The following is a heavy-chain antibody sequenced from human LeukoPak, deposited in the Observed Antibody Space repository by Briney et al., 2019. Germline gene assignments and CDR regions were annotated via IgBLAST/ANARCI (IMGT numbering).Heavy chain of an antibody. D-gene: IGHD2-2*02. CDR3: ARATYCSSTSCYTISEYFQH. CDR1: GGSISSGGYY. CDR2: IYYSGST. J-gene: IGHJ1*01. V-gene: IGHV4-31*03. Sequence: SQTLSLTCTVSGGSISSGGYYWSWIRQHPGKGLEWIGYIYYSGSTYYNPSLKSRVTISLDTSKNQFSLKLSSVTAADTAVYYCARATYCSSTSCYTISEYFQHWGQGTLVTVSS.